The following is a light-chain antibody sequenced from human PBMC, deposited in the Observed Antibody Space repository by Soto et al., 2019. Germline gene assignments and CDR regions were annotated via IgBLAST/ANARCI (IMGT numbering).Light chain of an antibody. CDR1: TGIRTD. V-gene: IGKV1-6*01. J-gene: IGKJ1*01. CDR2: AAT. Sequence: IQMTQSPSSLSASVGDRVTITCRASTGIRTDLSWYQQKPGKVPKVLIYAATSLHSGVPSRFSGSGSGTDFTLTISSLQPEDFATYYCLQDYNYPWTVGQGTKVDIK. CDR3: LQDYNYPWT.